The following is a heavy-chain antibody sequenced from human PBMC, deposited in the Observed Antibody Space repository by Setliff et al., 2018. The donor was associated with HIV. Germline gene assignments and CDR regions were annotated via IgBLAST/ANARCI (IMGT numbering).Heavy chain of an antibody. D-gene: IGHD2-15*01. J-gene: IGHJ3*02. CDR2: IYSSGST. V-gene: IGHV4-4*07. CDR1: DDPISSYY. Sequence: SETLSLTCYVTDDPISSYYWSWIRQPAGKGLEWIGRIYSSGSTIYNPSLRSRVTMSVDTSKSQLSLKLTSVTAADTAVYYCARVFPPIRGAPFGTPPGAFDIWGQGTMVTVSS. CDR3: ARVFPPIRGAPFGTPPGAFDI.